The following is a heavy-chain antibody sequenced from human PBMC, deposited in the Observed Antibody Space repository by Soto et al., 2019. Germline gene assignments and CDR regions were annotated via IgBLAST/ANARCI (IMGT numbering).Heavy chain of an antibody. CDR1: GYTFTGYY. Sequence: ASVKVSCKASGYTFTGYYMHWVRQAPGQGLEWMGWINPNSGGTNYAQKFQGRVTMTRDTSISTAYMGLSRLRSDDTAVYYCARGEYYDILTGYFLGFDPWGQGTLVTVSS. CDR3: ARGEYYDILTGYFLGFDP. J-gene: IGHJ5*02. V-gene: IGHV1-2*02. D-gene: IGHD3-9*01. CDR2: INPNSGGT.